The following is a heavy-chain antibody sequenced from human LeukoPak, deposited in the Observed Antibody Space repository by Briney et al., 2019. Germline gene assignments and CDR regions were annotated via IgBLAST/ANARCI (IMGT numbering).Heavy chain of an antibody. D-gene: IGHD2-15*01. CDR1: GGTFSSYP. CDR2: IIHIFGTA. J-gene: IGHJ4*02. CDR3: ALHFLTATLTFDY. Sequence: ASVKVSCKASGGTFSSYPISWVRQAPGQGLEWMGRIIHIFGTANYAQKFQGRVTITADKSTSTAYMELNSLRSEDTAVYYCALHFLTATLTFDYWGQGTLVTVSS. V-gene: IGHV1-69*06.